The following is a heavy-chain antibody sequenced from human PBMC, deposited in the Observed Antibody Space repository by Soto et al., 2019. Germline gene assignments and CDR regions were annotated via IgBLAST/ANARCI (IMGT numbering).Heavy chain of an antibody. CDR1: GFTFSSYW. CDR2: IKQDGSEK. D-gene: IGHD3-3*01. V-gene: IGHV3-7*01. Sequence: PGGALRLSCAASGFTFSSYWMSWVRQAPGKGLEWVANIKQDGSEKYYVDSVKGRFTISRDNAKNSLYLQMNSLRAEDTAGYYCANSPQMTALRFLETYGMDVGGQGTTVTVAS. CDR3: ANSPQMTALRFLETYGMDV. J-gene: IGHJ6*02.